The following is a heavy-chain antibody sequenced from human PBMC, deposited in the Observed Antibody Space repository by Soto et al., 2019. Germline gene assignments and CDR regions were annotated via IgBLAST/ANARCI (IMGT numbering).Heavy chain of an antibody. CDR1: GGSTSSYY. CDR2: IYYSGST. J-gene: IGHJ6*03. Sequence: SETLSLTCTVSGGSTSSYYWSWIRQPPGKGLEWIGYIYYSGSTNYNPSLKSRVTISVDTSKNQFSLKLSSVTAADTAVYYCAGNMVRGVINGVRYYYMDVWGKGTTVTVSS. D-gene: IGHD3-10*01. V-gene: IGHV4-59*01. CDR3: AGNMVRGVINGVRYYYMDV.